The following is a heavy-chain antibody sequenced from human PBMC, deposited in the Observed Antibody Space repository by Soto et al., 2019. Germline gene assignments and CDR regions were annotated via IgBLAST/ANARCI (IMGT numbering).Heavy chain of an antibody. CDR2: IYYSGST. Sequence: TSETLSLTCTVSGGSISSYYWSWIRQPPGKGLEWIGYIYYSGSTNYNPSLKSRVTISVDTSKNQFSLKLSSVTAADTAVYYCARKTLWFGELSYFDYWGQGTLVTVSS. V-gene: IGHV4-59*08. CDR1: GGSISSYY. CDR3: ARKTLWFGELSYFDY. J-gene: IGHJ4*02. D-gene: IGHD3-10*01.